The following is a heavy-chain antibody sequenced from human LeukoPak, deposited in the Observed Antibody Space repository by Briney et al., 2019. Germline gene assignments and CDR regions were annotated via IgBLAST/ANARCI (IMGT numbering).Heavy chain of an antibody. CDR2: INPNSGGT. J-gene: IGHJ5*02. V-gene: IGHV1-2*02. Sequence: ASVKVSCKASGYTFTGYYMHWVRQAPGQGLEWMGWINPNSGGTNYAQKFQGRVTMTRDTSISTAYMELSRLRSDDTAVYYCASGGRYCSSTSCNNWFDPWGQGTLVTVSS. D-gene: IGHD2-2*01. CDR3: ASGGRYCSSTSCNNWFDP. CDR1: GYTFTGYY.